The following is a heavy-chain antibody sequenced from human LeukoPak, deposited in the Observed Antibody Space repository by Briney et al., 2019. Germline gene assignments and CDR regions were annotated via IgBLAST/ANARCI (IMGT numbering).Heavy chain of an antibody. V-gene: IGHV3-33*01. J-gene: IGHJ4*02. CDR2: IWYDGSNK. D-gene: IGHD6-13*01. Sequence: PGRSLRLPCAASGFTFSSYGMHWVRQAPGKGLEWVAVIWYDGSNKYYADSVRGRFTISRDNSKNTLYLQMNSLRAEDTAVYYCARDRGVYFDYWGQGTLVTVSS. CDR1: GFTFSSYG. CDR3: ARDRGVYFDY.